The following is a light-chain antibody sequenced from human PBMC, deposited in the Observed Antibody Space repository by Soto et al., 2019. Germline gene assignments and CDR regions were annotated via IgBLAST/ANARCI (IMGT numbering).Light chain of an antibody. Sequence: DIQITHSPSTRSASVVDRVTITFRASRSIGSWLAWYQQKPGKAPKLLVYGVSSLGTGVPSRFSGSGSGSKFTLTISSLQPDDFATYYCQHYNTFSGTFGQGTKV. CDR3: QHYNTFSGT. CDR1: RSIGSW. J-gene: IGKJ1*01. V-gene: IGKV1-5*01. CDR2: GVS.